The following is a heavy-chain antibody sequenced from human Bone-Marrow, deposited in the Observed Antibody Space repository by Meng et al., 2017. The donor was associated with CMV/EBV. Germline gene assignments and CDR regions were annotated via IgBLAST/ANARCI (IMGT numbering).Heavy chain of an antibody. J-gene: IGHJ4*02. V-gene: IGHV1-8*01. CDR2: MDPKNGYT. D-gene: IGHD3-10*01. CDR1: GYTFTTYD. Sequence: ASVKVSCKASGYTFTTYDINWVRQATGQGLEWMGWMDPKNGYTAYAQKFQGRVTMTRNTSLGTAYMELSNLRSEDTAVYYCARDPFYGSGSGSYWGQGTLVTVSS. CDR3: ARDPFYGSGSGSY.